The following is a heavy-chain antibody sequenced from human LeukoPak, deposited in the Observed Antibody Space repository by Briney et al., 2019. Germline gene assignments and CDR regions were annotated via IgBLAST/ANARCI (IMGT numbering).Heavy chain of an antibody. J-gene: IGHJ5*01. V-gene: IGHV3-30*04. Sequence: PGASLRLSCAASGFTFNSYSMHWVRQAPGKGLKWVAVISSHGSNKDYADSVKGRFTISRDNSENTLYLQMDSLTTEDTGVYYCAREQGQQWRRFDSWGQGSPVTVSS. CDR2: ISSHGSNK. D-gene: IGHD6-19*01. CDR3: AREQGQQWRRFDS. CDR1: GFTFNSYS.